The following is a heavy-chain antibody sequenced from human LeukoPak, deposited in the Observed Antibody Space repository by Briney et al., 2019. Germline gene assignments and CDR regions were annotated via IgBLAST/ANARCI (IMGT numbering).Heavy chain of an antibody. CDR2: IYSGGST. D-gene: IGHD3-22*01. CDR3: ARHPGVEDDSSV. Sequence: GGSLRLSCAASGFTVSSNYMSWVRQAPGKGLEWVSVIYSGGSTYYADSVKGRFTISRGNSKNTLYLQMNSLGAEATAVYCCARHPGVEDDSSVWGQGTPVTVSS. V-gene: IGHV3-53*01. CDR1: GFTVSSNY. J-gene: IGHJ4*02.